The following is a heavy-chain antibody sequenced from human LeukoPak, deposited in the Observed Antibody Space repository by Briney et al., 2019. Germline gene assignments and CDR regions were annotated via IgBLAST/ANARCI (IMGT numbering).Heavy chain of an antibody. D-gene: IGHD2-21*01. V-gene: IGHV3-48*03. CDR3: AREYFPISVVKVVNAFDI. CDR2: ISSSGSTM. Sequence: GGSLRLSCAASGFTFSSYEMNWVRQAPGKGLEWVSYISSSGSTMYYADPVKGRLTVSRDNAKSSLDLQMNSLRAEDTAVYYCAREYFPISVVKVVNAFDISGQGTMVTVSS. J-gene: IGHJ3*02. CDR1: GFTFSSYE.